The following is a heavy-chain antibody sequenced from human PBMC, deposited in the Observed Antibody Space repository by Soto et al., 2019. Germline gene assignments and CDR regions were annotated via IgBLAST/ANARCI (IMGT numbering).Heavy chain of an antibody. CDR2: IKQDGSDE. CDR3: GGASY. V-gene: IGHV3-7*04. Sequence: EVQMVESGGGLVQPGGSLRLSCAASGFTFSTYWMGWVRQPPGKGLEWVANIKQDGSDENYVHSVKGRFTISRDNAKNSLYLQMNSLRAEDTAVYYCGGASYWGQGILVTVSS. J-gene: IGHJ4*02. CDR1: GFTFSTYW.